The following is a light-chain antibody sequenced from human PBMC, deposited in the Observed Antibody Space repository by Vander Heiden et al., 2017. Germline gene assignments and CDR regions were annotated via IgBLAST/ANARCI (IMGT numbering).Light chain of an antibody. CDR1: RSNIGAGYA. Sequence: QSVLTQPPSVSGAPGPSVTISSTGSRSNIGAGYAVPRYQQLPGTAPNLLIYGNSNRPSGVPDRFSGSKSGTSASPAITGLQAEDEADYYCQSYDSSLSGSWVFGGGTKLTVL. CDR2: GNS. V-gene: IGLV1-40*01. CDR3: QSYDSSLSGSWV. J-gene: IGLJ3*02.